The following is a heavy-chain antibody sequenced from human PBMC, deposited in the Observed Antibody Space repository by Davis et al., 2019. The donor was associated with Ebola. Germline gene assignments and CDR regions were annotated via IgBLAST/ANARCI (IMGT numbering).Heavy chain of an antibody. CDR1: GFTFGNYA. Sequence: GGSLRLSCASSGFTFGNYAMTWARQAPGKGLEWVSTYGTSADTYYAESVKGRFTISRDNSKNTLYLQMNGLRVEDTTIYYCAKDTSNIWFDIWGQGTMVTVSS. J-gene: IGHJ3*02. D-gene: IGHD1-26*01. CDR3: AKDTSNIWFDI. V-gene: IGHV3-23*01. CDR2: GTSADT.